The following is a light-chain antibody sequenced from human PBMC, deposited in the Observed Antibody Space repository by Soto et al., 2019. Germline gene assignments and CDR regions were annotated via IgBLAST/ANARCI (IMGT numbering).Light chain of an antibody. CDR2: GAS. CDR3: QQFGTSSIT. CDR1: QSVSSY. Sequence: EIVLTQSPATLSLSPGERATLSCRASQSVSSYLLWYQQKPGQAPRLLIYGASNRATGIPDRFSGSGSGTDFTLAISRLEPEDFAVYYCQQFGTSSITFGQGTRLEIK. V-gene: IGKV3-20*01. J-gene: IGKJ5*01.